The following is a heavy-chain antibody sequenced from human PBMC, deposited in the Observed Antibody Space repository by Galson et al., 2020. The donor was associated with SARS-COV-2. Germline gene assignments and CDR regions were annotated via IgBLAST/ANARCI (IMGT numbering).Heavy chain of an antibody. D-gene: IGHD6-13*01. Sequence: ASVKVSCKASGYAFTHYNLHWVRHAPGQGLEWMGWINPNSGGTNYAQKFQGRVTMTRDTSISTANMELRSLTSDDTAVYYCARGFGSSWFDYWGQGALVTVSS. CDR2: INPNSGGT. CDR1: GYAFTHYN. CDR3: ARGFGSSWFDY. J-gene: IGHJ5*01. V-gene: IGHV1-2*02.